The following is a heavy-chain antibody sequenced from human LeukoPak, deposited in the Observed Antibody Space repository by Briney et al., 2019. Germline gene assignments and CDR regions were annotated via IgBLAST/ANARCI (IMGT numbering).Heavy chain of an antibody. D-gene: IGHD3-3*01. V-gene: IGHV3-23*01. J-gene: IGHJ4*02. CDR1: GFTFRSYA. Sequence: GGSLRLSCAASGFTFRSYAMTWVRQAPGKGLESVSIISGSGDTTYYADSVSGRFTISRDNSKNTLYLQMDSLRAEDTAVYYCAKGRYFWSGYGSDYWGQGTLVTVSS. CDR3: AKGRYFWSGYGSDY. CDR2: ISGSGDTT.